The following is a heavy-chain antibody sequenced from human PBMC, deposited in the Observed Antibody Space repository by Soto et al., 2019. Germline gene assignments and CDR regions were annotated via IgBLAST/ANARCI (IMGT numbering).Heavy chain of an antibody. D-gene: IGHD2-2*01. J-gene: IGHJ6*02. CDR3: AREELYCSSTSCYRYYYGMDV. Sequence: GGSLRLSCAASGFTFSSYGMHWVRQAPGKGLEWVSSISSSSSYIYYADSVKGRFTISRDNAKNSLYLQMNSLRAEDTAVYYCAREELYCSSTSCYRYYYGMDVWGQGTTVTVSS. CDR2: ISSSSSYI. CDR1: GFTFSSYG. V-gene: IGHV3-21*01.